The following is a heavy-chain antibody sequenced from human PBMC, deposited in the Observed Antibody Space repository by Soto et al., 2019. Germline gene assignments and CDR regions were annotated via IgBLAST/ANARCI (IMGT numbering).Heavy chain of an antibody. CDR1: GFTFNTYS. CDR3: ARARGNDWYSDY. Sequence: PGGSLRLSCEASGFTFNTYSMHWVRQPPGKGLEWLAAIWYDGTQKYYADSVKGRFIISRDSASNSLFLQMTSLRAEDTAVYHCARARGNDWYSDYWGQGTLVTVSS. J-gene: IGHJ4*02. V-gene: IGHV3-33*01. D-gene: IGHD5-12*01. CDR2: IWYDGTQK.